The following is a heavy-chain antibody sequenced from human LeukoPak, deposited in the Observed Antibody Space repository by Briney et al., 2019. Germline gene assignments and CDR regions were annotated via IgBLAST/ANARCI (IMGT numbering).Heavy chain of an antibody. CDR1: GFIFSNYW. CDR2: IWYDASNK. D-gene: IGHD3-9*01. CDR3: ATDISTHYFGS. Sequence: PGGSLRLSCAASGFIFSNYWMSWVRQAPGKGLEWVTFIWYDASNKYYAESVKGRFTISRDNSRNTVFLQMNSLRAEDTAIYYCATDISTHYFGSWGQGTLVTVSS. V-gene: IGHV3-33*08. J-gene: IGHJ4*02.